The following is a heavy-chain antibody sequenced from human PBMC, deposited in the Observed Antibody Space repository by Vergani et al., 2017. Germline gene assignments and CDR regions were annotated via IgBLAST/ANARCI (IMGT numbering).Heavy chain of an antibody. CDR3: ARHSTVEWLIKLGWFAP. CDR2: IYYSGST. V-gene: IGHV4-39*01. J-gene: IGHJ5*02. Sequence: QLQLQESGPGLVKPSATLSLTCSVSGASIRSSNYYWGWIRQPPGKGLEWIASIYYSGSTYYNPSLKSRVTISVDTSKNQFSLKLSSVTAADTAVYFCARHSTVEWLIKLGWFAPWGQGILLTVSS. D-gene: IGHD3-3*01. CDR1: GASIRSSNYY.